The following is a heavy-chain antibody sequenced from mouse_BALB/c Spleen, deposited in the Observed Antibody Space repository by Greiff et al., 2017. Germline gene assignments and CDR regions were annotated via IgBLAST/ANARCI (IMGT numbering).Heavy chain of an antibody. CDR3: ARGNYYGSSWYFDY. CDR1: GYTFTSYV. J-gene: IGHJ2*01. D-gene: IGHD1-1*01. Sequence: EVKLQESGPELVKPGASVKMSCKASGYTFTSYVMHWVKQKPGQGLEWIGYINPYNDGTKYNEKFKGKATLTSDKSSSTAYMELSSLTSEDSAVYYCARGNYYGSSWYFDYWGQGTTLTVSS. V-gene: IGHV1-14*01. CDR2: INPYNDGT.